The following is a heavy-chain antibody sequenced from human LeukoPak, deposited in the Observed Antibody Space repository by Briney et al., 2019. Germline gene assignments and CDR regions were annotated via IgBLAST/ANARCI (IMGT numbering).Heavy chain of an antibody. CDR3: ARGLSYYDFWSGYPFDY. Sequence: TSETLSLTCAVYGGSFSGYYWSWIRQPPGKGLEWIGEINHSGSTNYNPSLKSRVTISVDTSKNQFSLQLSSVTAADTAVYYCARGLSYYDFWSGYPFDYWGQGTLVTVSS. CDR1: GGSFSGYY. J-gene: IGHJ4*02. V-gene: IGHV4-34*01. CDR2: INHSGST. D-gene: IGHD3-3*01.